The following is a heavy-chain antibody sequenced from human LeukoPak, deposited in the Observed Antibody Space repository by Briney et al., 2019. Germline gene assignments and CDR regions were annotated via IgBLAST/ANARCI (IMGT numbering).Heavy chain of an antibody. CDR1: GYTFTSYY. Sequence: ASVKVSCKASGYTFTSYYMHWVRQAPGQGLEWMGIINPSGGSTSYAQKFQGRVTMTTDTSTSTAYMELRSLRSDDTAVYYCARGDYDFWSGYFDYWGQGTLVTVSS. V-gene: IGHV1-46*01. CDR3: ARGDYDFWSGYFDY. D-gene: IGHD3-3*01. J-gene: IGHJ4*02. CDR2: INPSGGST.